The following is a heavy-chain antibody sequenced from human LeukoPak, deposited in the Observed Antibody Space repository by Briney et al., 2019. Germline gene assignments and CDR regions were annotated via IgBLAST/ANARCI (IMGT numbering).Heavy chain of an antibody. Sequence: PSETLSLTCAVSDGSISSSNWWTWVHQPPGKGLEWIGEIYHSGSTNYNPSLKSRVTISVDKSKNQFSLNLSSVTAADTAVYYCARGTLEVADRNFDYWGQGTLVTVSS. V-gene: IGHV4-4*02. CDR3: ARGTLEVADRNFDY. CDR1: DGSISSSNW. J-gene: IGHJ4*02. D-gene: IGHD6-19*01. CDR2: IYHSGST.